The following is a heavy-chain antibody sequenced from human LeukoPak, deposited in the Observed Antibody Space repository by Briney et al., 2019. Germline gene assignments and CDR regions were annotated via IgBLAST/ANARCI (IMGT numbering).Heavy chain of an antibody. V-gene: IGHV3-74*01. CDR3: AKASWVSSTDAVR. CDR1: GFTFSRYW. J-gene: IGHJ4*02. Sequence: GGSLRLSCEASGFTFSRYWMHWVRQAPGKGLMWVSRINSDGSSTSYADSVKGRFTISRDSSRNTVYFQLNNLRVEDTAIYYCAKASWVSSTDAVRWGQGTLVTVSS. D-gene: IGHD3-16*01. CDR2: INSDGSST.